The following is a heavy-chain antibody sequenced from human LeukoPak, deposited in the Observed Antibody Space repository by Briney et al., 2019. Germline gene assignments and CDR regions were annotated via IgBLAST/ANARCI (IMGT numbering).Heavy chain of an antibody. CDR1: GGTFSSYA. V-gene: IGHV1-24*01. J-gene: IGHJ4*02. Sequence: VKVSCKASGGTFSSYAISWVRQAPGQGLEWMGGFDPEDGETIYAQKFQGRVTMTEDTSTDTAYMELSSLRSEDTAVYYCATETRMVRGVMKYWGQGTLVTVSS. D-gene: IGHD3-10*01. CDR2: FDPEDGET. CDR3: ATETRMVRGVMKY.